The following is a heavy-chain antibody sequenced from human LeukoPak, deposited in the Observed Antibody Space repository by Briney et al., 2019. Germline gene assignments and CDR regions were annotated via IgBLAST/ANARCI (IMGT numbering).Heavy chain of an antibody. J-gene: IGHJ4*02. D-gene: IGHD5-24*01. CDR3: SRGTDAYKCGNS. Sequence: PSETLSLTCAVYGGSLSAYYWTSIRQSPEKGLEWIGEIDHSGITKYNPSLKSRVTISADTSNNHFSLKMNSVTAADTAVYYCSRGTDAYKCGNSWGQGTLVTVSS. CDR1: GGSLSAYY. V-gene: IGHV4-34*01. CDR2: IDHSGIT.